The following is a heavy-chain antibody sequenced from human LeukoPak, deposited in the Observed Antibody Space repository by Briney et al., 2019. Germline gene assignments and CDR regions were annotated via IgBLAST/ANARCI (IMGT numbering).Heavy chain of an antibody. CDR3: ARRRYYYGSGSYYKKEYYFDY. CDR2: IYYSGST. V-gene: IGHV4-59*01. D-gene: IGHD3-10*01. CDR1: GGSISSYY. J-gene: IGHJ4*02. Sequence: PSETLSLTCTVPGGSISSYYWSWIRQPPGKGLEWIGYIYYSGSTNYNPSLKSRATISVDTSKNQFSLKLSSVTAADTAVYYCARRRYYYGSGSYYKKEYYFDYWGQGTLVTVSS.